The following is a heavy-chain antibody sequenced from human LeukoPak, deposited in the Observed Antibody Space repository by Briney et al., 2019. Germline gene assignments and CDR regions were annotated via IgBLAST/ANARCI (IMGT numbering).Heavy chain of an antibody. V-gene: IGHV1-18*01. Sequence: ASVKVPCKASGYTFTNYYMIWVRQAPAQPLEGMGWISAYNGNTNYAQKLQAKVTMTTDTSTSSGYMELKSLRSDYAGVYYCARFIPADYWGQGTLVTVSS. CDR2: ISAYNGNT. CDR1: GYTFTNYY. CDR3: ARFIPADY. D-gene: IGHD3-16*02. J-gene: IGHJ4*02.